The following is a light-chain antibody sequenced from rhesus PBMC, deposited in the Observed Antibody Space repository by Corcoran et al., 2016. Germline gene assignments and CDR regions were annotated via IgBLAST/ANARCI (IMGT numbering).Light chain of an antibody. Sequence: IVMTQSPATLSLSPGETATLSCRASQSVGTYLAWYKQKPGQAPRLPIYGASSRATGIPDRFRGSGSGTDFTLTISSLEPEDGGVYHCYQHSSGYTFGPGTKLDIK. CDR1: QSVGTY. CDR3: YQHSSGYT. CDR2: GAS. J-gene: IGKJ3*01. V-gene: IGKV3-10*01.